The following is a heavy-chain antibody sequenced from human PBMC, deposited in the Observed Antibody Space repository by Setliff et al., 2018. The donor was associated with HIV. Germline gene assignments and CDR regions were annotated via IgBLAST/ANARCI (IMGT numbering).Heavy chain of an antibody. V-gene: IGHV3-23*01. Sequence: GGSLRLSCSASGFAFNTYGMSWVRQAPGKGLEWVSVISGSGSGTFYADSVKGRFTISRDNSKNTLYLQMNRLRVDDTAVYYCAKDGISGGSYPPYYFDYWGHGTRVTVSS. CDR2: ISGSGSGT. CDR1: GFAFNTYG. D-gene: IGHD2-15*01. J-gene: IGHJ4*01. CDR3: AKDGISGGSYPPYYFDY.